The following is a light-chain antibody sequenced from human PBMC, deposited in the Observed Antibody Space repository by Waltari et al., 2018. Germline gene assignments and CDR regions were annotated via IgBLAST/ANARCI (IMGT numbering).Light chain of an antibody. Sequence: DIQMTQTPSSVSASVGDRVTITCRASQDVRTWLAWYQQKPGKAPKLLIYSASSLQSWVPSRFSGRGSGTDFTLTISSLQPEDFATYYCQQANSFPLTFGGGTKVEIK. CDR2: SAS. CDR1: QDVRTW. V-gene: IGKV1-12*01. J-gene: IGKJ4*01. CDR3: QQANSFPLT.